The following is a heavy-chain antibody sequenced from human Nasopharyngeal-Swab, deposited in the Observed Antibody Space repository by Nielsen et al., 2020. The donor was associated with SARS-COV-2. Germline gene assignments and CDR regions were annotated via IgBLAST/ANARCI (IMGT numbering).Heavy chain of an antibody. CDR1: GFTFSSYA. V-gene: IGHV3-23*01. CDR2: ISGGDDRT. J-gene: IGHJ6*02. CDR3: AKERDSGDDSGEYYYYYGMDV. D-gene: IGHD5-12*01. Sequence: GESLKISCAASGFTFSSYAMNWVRQAPGRGLEWVSAISGGDDRTKYADSVKGRFTISRDNSKNTLDLQMNSLRAEDTAIYYCAKERDSGDDSGEYYYYYGMDVWGQGTTVTVSS.